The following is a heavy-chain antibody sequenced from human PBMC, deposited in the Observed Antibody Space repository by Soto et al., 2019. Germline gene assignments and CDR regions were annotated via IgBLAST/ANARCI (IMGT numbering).Heavy chain of an antibody. V-gene: IGHV1-3*01. J-gene: IGHJ4*02. CDR1: GYTFTNYA. CDR3: SSSFTVPAAICY. Sequence: GASVKVSCKASGYTFTNYAMHWVRQAPGQRLEWMGWINAGNGNTKYSQKFQGRVTITRDTSASTAYMELSSLRSEDTAVYYCSSSFTVPAAICYWGQGTLVPVSS. CDR2: INAGNGNT. D-gene: IGHD2-2*02.